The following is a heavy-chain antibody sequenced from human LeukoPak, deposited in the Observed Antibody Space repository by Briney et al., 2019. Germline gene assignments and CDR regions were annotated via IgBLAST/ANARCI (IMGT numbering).Heavy chain of an antibody. Sequence: GGSLRLSCAASGFTFDDYAMHWVRQAPGKGLEWVSGISRNSGSIGYADSVKGRFTISRDNAKNSLYLQMNSLRAEDTALYYCAKVGSGWYIGDYFDYWGQGTLVTVSS. CDR1: GFTFDDYA. CDR3: AKVGSGWYIGDYFDY. V-gene: IGHV3-9*01. D-gene: IGHD6-19*01. J-gene: IGHJ4*02. CDR2: ISRNSGSI.